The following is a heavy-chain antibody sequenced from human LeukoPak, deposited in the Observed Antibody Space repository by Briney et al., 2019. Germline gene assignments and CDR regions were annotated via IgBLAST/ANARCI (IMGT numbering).Heavy chain of an antibody. CDR2: INPSGGST. D-gene: IGHD2-21*02. Sequence: ASVKVSCMASGYTFTSYYMHWVRQAPGQGLEWMGIINPSGGSTSYAQKFQGRVTMTRDTSTSTVYMELSSLRSEDTAVYYCARGPSLVVVTAIPFDYWGQGTLVTVSS. CDR1: GYTFTSYY. J-gene: IGHJ4*02. CDR3: ARGPSLVVVTAIPFDY. V-gene: IGHV1-46*01.